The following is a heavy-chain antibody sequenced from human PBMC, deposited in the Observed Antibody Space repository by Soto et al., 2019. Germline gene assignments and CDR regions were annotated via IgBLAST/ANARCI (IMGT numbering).Heavy chain of an antibody. Sequence: QITLKESGPALVKPTQTLTLTCTFSGFSLTNSGLGVGWIRQPPGKALEWLALIYWNDDERYSPSLRSRLTISKDTAKNPVVLTMPNMDAVDTATYYCEPSRRSSGDAFDFWCQGTMVTVSS. V-gene: IGHV2-5*01. CDR3: EPSRRSSGDAFDF. CDR1: GFSLTNSGLG. J-gene: IGHJ3*01. D-gene: IGHD6-6*01. CDR2: IYWNDDE.